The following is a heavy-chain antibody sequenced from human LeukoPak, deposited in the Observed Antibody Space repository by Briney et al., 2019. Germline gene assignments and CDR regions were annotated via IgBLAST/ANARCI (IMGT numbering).Heavy chain of an antibody. CDR3: ARAQPRGNYVFAYYYYGMDV. D-gene: IGHD1-7*01. J-gene: IGHJ6*02. CDR2: ISSSSSYI. CDR1: GFTFSSYS. V-gene: IGHV3-21*01. Sequence: GGSLRLSCAASGFTFSSYSMNWVRQAPGKGLEWVSSISSSSSYIYYADSVKGRFTISRDNAKNSLYLQMSSLRAEDTAVYYCARAQPRGNYVFAYYYYGMDVWGQGTTVTVSS.